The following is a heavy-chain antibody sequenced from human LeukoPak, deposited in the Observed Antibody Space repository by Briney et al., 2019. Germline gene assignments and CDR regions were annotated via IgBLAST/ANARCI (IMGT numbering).Heavy chain of an antibody. CDR1: EFTFSTYS. CDR2: ISNTGRTR. Sequence: GGSLRLSCAGSEFTFSTYSMAWVRQAPGKGLEWVSYISNTGRTRYYADSVKGRFTISRDNARNSVFLQMNSLRAEDTAVYYCARINYDSSGYSRWGQGTLVTVSS. J-gene: IGHJ4*02. CDR3: ARINYDSSGYSR. D-gene: IGHD3-22*01. V-gene: IGHV3-48*01.